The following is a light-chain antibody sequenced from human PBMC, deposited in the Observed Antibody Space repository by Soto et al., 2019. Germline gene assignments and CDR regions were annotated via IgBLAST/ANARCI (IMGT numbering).Light chain of an antibody. Sequence: EIVLTQSPGTLSLSPGERATLSCRASQSVSSSHLAWYQQNPGQAPRLLIYGATSRATGIPARFSGSGSGANFTLTISSLEPEDSAIYYCQQRSNWPWTFGQGTKVDI. V-gene: IGKV3D-20*02. CDR2: GAT. CDR1: QSVSSSH. CDR3: QQRSNWPWT. J-gene: IGKJ1*01.